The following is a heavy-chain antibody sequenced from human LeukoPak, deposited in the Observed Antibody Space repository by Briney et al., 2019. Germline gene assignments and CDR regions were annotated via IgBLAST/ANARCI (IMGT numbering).Heavy chain of an antibody. CDR1: GFSFNTYW. V-gene: IGHV3-7*01. CDR3: ARDKIVGPTNLDY. Sequence: GGSPRLSCVVSGFSFNTYWMSWVRQAPGKGLEWVANINQDGNEKYYVDSVKGRFTISRDNAKNSLYLQMNSLRAEDTAVYYCARDKIVGPTNLDYWGQGTLVTVSS. CDR2: INQDGNEK. J-gene: IGHJ4*02. D-gene: IGHD1-26*01.